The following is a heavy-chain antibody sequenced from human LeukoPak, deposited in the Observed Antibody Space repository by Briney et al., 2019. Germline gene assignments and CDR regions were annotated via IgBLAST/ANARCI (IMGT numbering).Heavy chain of an antibody. V-gene: IGHV3-23*01. J-gene: IGHJ5*02. D-gene: IGHD3-22*01. CDR1: GFTFSSYA. CDR3: AARHYYYDSSGYYSLRA. CDR2: SSGSGGST. Sequence: GGSLRLSCAASGFTFSSYAMSWVRQAPGKGLEWVSASSGSGGSTYYADSVKGRFTISRDNSKNTLYLQMNSLRAEDTAVYYCAARHYYYDSSGYYSLRAWGQGTLVTVSS.